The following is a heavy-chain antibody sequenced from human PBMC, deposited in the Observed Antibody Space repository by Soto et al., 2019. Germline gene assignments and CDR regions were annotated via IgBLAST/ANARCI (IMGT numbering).Heavy chain of an antibody. CDR1: GGSISSSNW. V-gene: IGHV4-4*02. J-gene: IGHJ6*02. D-gene: IGHD1-1*01. Sequence: PSETLSLTCAVSGGSISSSNWWSWVRQPPGKGLEWIGEIYHSGSTNYNPSLKSRVTISVDKSKNQFSLKLSSVTAADTAVYYCARDLCADWNDGNYYYGMDVWGQGTTVTVSS. CDR2: IYHSGST. CDR3: ARDLCADWNDGNYYYGMDV.